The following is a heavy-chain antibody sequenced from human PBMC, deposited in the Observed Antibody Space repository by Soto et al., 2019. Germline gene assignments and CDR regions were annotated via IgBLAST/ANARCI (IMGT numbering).Heavy chain of an antibody. D-gene: IGHD1-1*01. CDR2: ISAHNGNT. V-gene: IGHV1-18*01. J-gene: IGHJ4*02. CDR3: ARGRYGDY. Sequence: QVHLVQSGAEVKKPGASVKVSCKASGYTFTSYGITWVRQAPGQGLEWMGWISAHNGNTDYAQKLQGRVIVTRDTSTSTAYMELRSLRSDDKAMYYCARGRYGDYWGQGALVTGSS. CDR1: GYTFTSYG.